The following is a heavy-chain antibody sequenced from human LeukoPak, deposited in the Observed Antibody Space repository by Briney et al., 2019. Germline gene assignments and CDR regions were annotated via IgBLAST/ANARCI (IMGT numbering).Heavy chain of an antibody. CDR2: INPSGGST. CDR1: EYTFISYY. Sequence: GASVKVSCKASEYTFISYYMHWVRQAPGQGLEWMGIINPSGGSTSYAQKFQGRVTMTRDTSTSTVYMELSSLRSEDTAVYYCAREALFDDSSGWSAYGYWGQGTLVTVSS. J-gene: IGHJ4*02. CDR3: AREALFDDSSGWSAYGY. V-gene: IGHV1-46*01. D-gene: IGHD6-19*01.